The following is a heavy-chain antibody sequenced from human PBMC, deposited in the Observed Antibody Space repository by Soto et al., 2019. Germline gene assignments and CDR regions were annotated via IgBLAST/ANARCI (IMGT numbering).Heavy chain of an antibody. D-gene: IGHD5-18*01. CDR2: ISSSSSYI. V-gene: IGHV3-21*01. CDR1: GFTFSSYS. J-gene: IGHJ6*02. CDR3: ARVPASYGSFYYYYYGMDV. Sequence: PGGSLRLSCAASGFTFSSYSMNWVRQAPGKGLEWVSSISSSSSYIYYADSVKGRFTISRDNAKNSLYLQMNSLRAEDTAVYYCARVPASYGSFYYYYYGMDVWGQGTTVTVSS.